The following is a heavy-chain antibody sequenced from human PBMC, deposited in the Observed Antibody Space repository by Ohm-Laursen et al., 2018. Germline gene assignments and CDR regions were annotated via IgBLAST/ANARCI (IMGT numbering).Heavy chain of an antibody. V-gene: IGHV4-31*03. J-gene: IGHJ3*02. CDR3: AITVATTLGEVAFDI. Sequence: PSQTLSLTCTVSGGSISSGGYYWSWIRQHPGKGLEWIGYIYYSGSTYYNPSLKSRVTISVDTSKNQFSLKLSSVTAADTAVYYCAITVATTLGEVAFDIWGQGTMVTVSS. CDR1: GGSISSGGYY. CDR2: IYYSGST. D-gene: IGHD3-16*01.